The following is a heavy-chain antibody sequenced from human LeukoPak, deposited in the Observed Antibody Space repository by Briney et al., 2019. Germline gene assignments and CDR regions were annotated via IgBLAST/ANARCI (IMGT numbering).Heavy chain of an antibody. CDR3: ARGKLVVVPAARPGYNWFDP. V-gene: IGHV1-3*01. CDR1: GYTFISYA. CDR2: INAGNGNT. J-gene: IGHJ5*02. Sequence: ASVKVSCKASGYTFISYAMHWVRQAPGQRLEWMGWINAGNGNTKYSQKFQGRVTITRDTSASTAYMELSSLRSEDTAVYYCARGKLVVVPAARPGYNWFDPWGQGTLVTVSS. D-gene: IGHD2-2*01.